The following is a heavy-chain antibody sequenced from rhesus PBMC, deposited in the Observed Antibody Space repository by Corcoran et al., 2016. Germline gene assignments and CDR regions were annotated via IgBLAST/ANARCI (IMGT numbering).Heavy chain of an antibody. V-gene: IGHV4-93*02. CDR2: IYGSAAST. D-gene: IGHD6-43*01. CDR3: ARHLGSSYGWRFDV. J-gene: IGHJ5-1*01. Sequence: QVQLQESGPAVGKPSETLSLTCAVSGGPIRSSNWWAWNRQSPGKGLEWIGGIYGSAASTVYSPSLKSRVTLSIDTSKNQFSLKLSSVTAADTAVYFCARHLGSSYGWRFDVWGAGVLVTVSS. CDR1: GGPIRSSNW.